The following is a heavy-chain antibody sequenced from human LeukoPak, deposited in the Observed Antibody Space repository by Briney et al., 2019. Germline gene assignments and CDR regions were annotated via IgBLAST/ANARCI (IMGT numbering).Heavy chain of an antibody. J-gene: IGHJ3*02. V-gene: IGHV1-8*01. CDR2: MNPDSGNT. Sequence: GASVKVSCKASGYTFTSYDITWVRQATGQGLEWMGWMNPDSGNTGYAQKFLGRVTMTRDTSISTAYMELSRLRSDDTAVYYCARGMGDFWSGYDIWGQGTMVTVSS. CDR1: GYTFTSYD. D-gene: IGHD3-3*01. CDR3: ARGMGDFWSGYDI.